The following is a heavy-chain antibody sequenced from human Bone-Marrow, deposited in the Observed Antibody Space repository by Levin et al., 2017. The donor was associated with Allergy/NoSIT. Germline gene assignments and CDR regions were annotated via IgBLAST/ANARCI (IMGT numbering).Heavy chain of an antibody. CDR2: INPNSGGT. Sequence: ASVKVSCKASGYTFTGYYMHWVRQAPGQGLEWMGWINPNSGGTNYAQKFQGWVTMTRDTSISTAYMELSRLRSDDTAVYYCVTSLGELSLFYWGQGTLVTVSS. J-gene: IGHJ4*02. V-gene: IGHV1-2*04. CDR1: GYTFTGYY. D-gene: IGHD3-16*02. CDR3: VTSLGELSLFY.